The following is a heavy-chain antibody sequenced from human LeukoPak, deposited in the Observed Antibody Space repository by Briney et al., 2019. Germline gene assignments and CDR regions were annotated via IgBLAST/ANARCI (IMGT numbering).Heavy chain of an antibody. CDR1: GGSISSGGYY. CDR3: ASGAQGSSWGTTFDY. CDR2: IYYSGST. D-gene: IGHD6-13*01. Sequence: SETLSLTCTVSGGSISSGGYYWSWIRQHPGTGLEWIGYIYYSGSTYYNPSLKSRVTISVDTSKNQFSLKLSSVTAADTAVYYCASGAQGSSWGTTFDYWGQGTLVTVSS. V-gene: IGHV4-31*03. J-gene: IGHJ4*02.